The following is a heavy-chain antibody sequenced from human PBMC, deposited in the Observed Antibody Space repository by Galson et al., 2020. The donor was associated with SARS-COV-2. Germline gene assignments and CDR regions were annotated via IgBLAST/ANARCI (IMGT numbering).Heavy chain of an antibody. J-gene: IGHJ4*02. D-gene: IGHD2-8*01. CDR1: GFTFRNHA. V-gene: IGHV3-23*01. CDR3: ARQPGYCTTGVCYEFDC. Sequence: TGGSLRLSCVASGFTFRNHAMSWVRQAPGKGLEWVSVTGGGTYYADSVKGRFTISRDNSKNTLFLQMNSLRAEDTAVYYCARQPGYCTTGVCYEFDCGGEGALVSVS. CDR2: TGGGT.